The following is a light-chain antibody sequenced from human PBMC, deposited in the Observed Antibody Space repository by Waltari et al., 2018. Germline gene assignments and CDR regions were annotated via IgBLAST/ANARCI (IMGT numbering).Light chain of an antibody. CDR2: DDR. CDR3: QVWDSSSDHVV. Sequence: SYVLTQPPSVSVAPGQTARITCGGNNIGSKSVHWYQQKLGQAPVLVVYDDRDRPSGIPARCSGSTSGNTATLTIGRVEAGDEADYYCQVWDSSSDHVVFGGGTKLTVL. V-gene: IGLV3-21*02. J-gene: IGLJ2*01. CDR1: NIGSKS.